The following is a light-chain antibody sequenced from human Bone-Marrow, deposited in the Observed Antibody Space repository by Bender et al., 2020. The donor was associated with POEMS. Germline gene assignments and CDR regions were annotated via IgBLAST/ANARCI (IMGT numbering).Light chain of an antibody. CDR3: AVWDDSLNGWV. V-gene: IGLV1-44*01. J-gene: IGLJ3*02. CDR2: SSH. Sequence: QSVLTQPPSASGTPGQRVTISCSGGSPNIGALAVNWYQPLPGTAPKLLIYSSHRRPSAVPDRFSGSRSGPSASLAISGLQSEDEADYYCAVWDDSLNGWVFGGGTKLTVL. CDR1: SPNIGALA.